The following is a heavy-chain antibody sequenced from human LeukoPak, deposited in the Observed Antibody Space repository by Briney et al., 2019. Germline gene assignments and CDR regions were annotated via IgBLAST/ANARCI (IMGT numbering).Heavy chain of an antibody. CDR2: LSTSGST. D-gene: IGHD1-20*01. CDR3: ARDSMTGFDY. CDR1: GGSITSYY. Sequence: PSETLSLTCTVSGGSITSYYWNWIRQPAGKGLEWIGRLSTSGSTDYNPSLKSRVTMSEDTSNNELSLKLTSVTAADTAVYYCARDSMTGFDYWGRGTLVTVSS. J-gene: IGHJ4*02. V-gene: IGHV4-4*07.